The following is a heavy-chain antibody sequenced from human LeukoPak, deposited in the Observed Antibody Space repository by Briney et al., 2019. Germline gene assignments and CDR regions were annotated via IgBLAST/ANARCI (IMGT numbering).Heavy chain of an antibody. V-gene: IGHV4-39*01. CDR1: GGSISSSSYY. CDR2: IYYSGST. Sequence: PSETLSLTGTVSGGSISSSSYYWGWIRQPPGKGLEWIGSIYYSGSTYYNPSLKSRVTISVDTSKNQFSLKLSSVTAADTAVYYCARLGQWLVQDYWGQGTLVTVSS. CDR3: ARLGQWLVQDY. J-gene: IGHJ4*02. D-gene: IGHD6-19*01.